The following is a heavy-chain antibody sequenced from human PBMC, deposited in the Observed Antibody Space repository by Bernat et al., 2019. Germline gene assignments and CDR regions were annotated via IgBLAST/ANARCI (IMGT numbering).Heavy chain of an antibody. CDR3: AGIIRGENGYFDL. J-gene: IGHJ2*01. CDR1: GFTFSTYD. D-gene: IGHD3-10*01. CDR2: IGTAGDT. V-gene: IGHV3-13*04. Sequence: EVQLVESGGGLVQPGGSLRLSCAASGFTFSTYDMHWVRQATGKGLEWVSGIGTAGDTYYPGSVKGRFTISRENGKNSLYLQINSLRAGDTAVYYCAGIIRGENGYFDLWGRGTLVTVSS.